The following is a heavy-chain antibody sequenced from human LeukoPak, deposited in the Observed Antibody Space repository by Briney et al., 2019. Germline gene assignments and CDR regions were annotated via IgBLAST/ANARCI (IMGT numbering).Heavy chain of an antibody. J-gene: IGHJ4*02. CDR1: GFTFSSYA. V-gene: IGHV3-23*01. CDR2: ISGSGGST. D-gene: IGHD3-10*01. CDR3: AKDLDGAVRGVSYY. Sequence: GGSLRLSCAASGFTFSSYAMSWVRQAPGKELEWVSAISGSGGSTYYADSVKGRFTISRDNSKNTLYLQMNSLRAEDTAVYYCAKDLDGAVRGVSYYWGQGTLVTVSS.